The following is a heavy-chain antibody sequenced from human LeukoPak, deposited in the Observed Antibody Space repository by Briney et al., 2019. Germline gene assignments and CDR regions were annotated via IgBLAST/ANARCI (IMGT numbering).Heavy chain of an antibody. V-gene: IGHV1-18*01. CDR2: ISAYNGNT. CDR1: GYTFTIYG. J-gene: IGHJ3*02. CDR3: ARDRIRARRDAFDI. Sequence: ASVTVSFTASGYTFTIYGISWVRQAPGQGLEWMGWISAYNGNTNYAQKFLGRVTMTRDTSTSTVYMELSSLRSEDTAVYYCARDRIRARRDAFDIWGQGAMVTVSS. D-gene: IGHD1-14*01.